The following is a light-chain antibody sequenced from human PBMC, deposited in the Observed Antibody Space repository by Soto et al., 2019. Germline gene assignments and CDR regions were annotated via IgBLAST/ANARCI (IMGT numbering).Light chain of an antibody. CDR1: QSVGSSY. CDR3: QQYTTSSWT. V-gene: IGKV3-20*01. Sequence: EVVLTQSPGTLSLSPGERATLSRRASQSVGSSYLAWYQQKPGQAPRVLIYGTSSRATGIPDRFSGSGSGTDFTLTISRLEPEDFAVYYCQQYTTSSWTFGQGTKVDIK. J-gene: IGKJ1*01. CDR2: GTS.